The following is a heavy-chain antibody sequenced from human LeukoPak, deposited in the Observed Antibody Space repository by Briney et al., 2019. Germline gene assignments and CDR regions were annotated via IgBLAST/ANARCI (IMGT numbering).Heavy chain of an antibody. D-gene: IGHD2-21*01. CDR1: GGSISSSSYY. CDR3: ARLALFVVVSNYMDV. V-gene: IGHV4-39*01. CDR2: IYYSGST. Sequence: PSETLSLTCTVSGGSISSSSYYWGWIRQPPGKGREWLGSIYYSGSTYYNPSLKSRVTISVDTSKNQFSLKLSSVTAADTAVYYCARLALFVVVSNYMDVWGKGTTVTVSS. J-gene: IGHJ6*03.